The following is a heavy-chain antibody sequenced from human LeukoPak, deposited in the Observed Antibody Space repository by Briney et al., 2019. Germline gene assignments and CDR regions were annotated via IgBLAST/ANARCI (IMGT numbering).Heavy chain of an antibody. CDR1: GFTFSSYA. J-gene: IGHJ4*02. D-gene: IGHD2-15*01. Sequence: GGSLRLSCAASGFTFSSYAMSWVRQAPGKGLEWVSGISGSGGSTHYADSVKGRFTISRDNSKNTLYLQMISLRAEDTAVYYCAKGTRYCSGGTCYLKSDYFDYWGQGTLVTVSS. CDR2: ISGSGGST. CDR3: AKGTRYCSGGTCYLKSDYFDY. V-gene: IGHV3-23*01.